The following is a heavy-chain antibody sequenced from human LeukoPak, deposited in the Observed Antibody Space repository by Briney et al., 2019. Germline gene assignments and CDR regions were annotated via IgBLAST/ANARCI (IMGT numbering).Heavy chain of an antibody. CDR2: ISGSGDST. D-gene: IGHD3-3*01. Sequence: GGSLRLSCAASGFTFSNYAMSWVRQAPGKGLEWVSAISGSGDSTYYADSVKGRFTISRDSSMEKLYLQMNSLRAEDTATYFCAKRLSFGVAIGDFDYWGQGTLVTVSS. V-gene: IGHV3-23*01. CDR1: GFTFSNYA. CDR3: AKRLSFGVAIGDFDY. J-gene: IGHJ4*02.